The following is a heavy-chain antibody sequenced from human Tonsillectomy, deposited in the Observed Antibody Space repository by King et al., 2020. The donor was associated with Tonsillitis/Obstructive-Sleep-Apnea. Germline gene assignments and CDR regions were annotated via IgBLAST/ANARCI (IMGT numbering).Heavy chain of an antibody. J-gene: IGHJ4*02. CDR1: GGSISRNNW. CDR2: IYHDGIT. Sequence: VQLQESGPGLVKPSGTLSLTCAVSGGSISRNNWWTWVRQPPGKGLEWIAEIYHDGITNYNPSLQSRVTLSVDKSKSHFSLNLNSVTAADTAMYYCARGSGGEHCRSTSCCALDSWGQGTLVTVSS. V-gene: IGHV4-4*02. D-gene: IGHD2-2*01. CDR3: ARGSGGEHCRSTSCCALDS.